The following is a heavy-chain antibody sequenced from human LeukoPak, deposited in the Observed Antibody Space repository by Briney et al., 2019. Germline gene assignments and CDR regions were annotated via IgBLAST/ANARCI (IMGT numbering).Heavy chain of an antibody. CDR2: IIPIFGRA. CDR1: GGTFSSLT. J-gene: IGHJ4*02. V-gene: IGHV1-69*01. CDR3: ADLVYCSSSSCYEPFNQT. D-gene: IGHD2-2*01. Sequence: ASVKVSCKASGGTFSSLTINWVRQAPGQGLEWMGGIIPIFGRANYARKFQGRVTITADDSTSTAYMELSSLRSEDTAVYYCADLVYCSSSSCYEPFNQTWGQGTLVTVSP.